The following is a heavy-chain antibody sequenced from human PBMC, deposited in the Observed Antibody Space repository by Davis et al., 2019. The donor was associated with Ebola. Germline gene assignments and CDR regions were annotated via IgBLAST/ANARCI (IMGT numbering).Heavy chain of an antibody. CDR3: ARDLVSPIYDYIARYYGMDV. CDR1: GYTFNTKY. J-gene: IGHJ6*02. D-gene: IGHD3-16*01. V-gene: IGHV1-46*02. CDR2: INPSGGST. Sequence: ASVKVSCKASGYTFNTKYMNWVRQAPGQGLEWMGIINPSGGSTSYAQKFQGRVTMTRDTSTSTVYMELSSLRSEDTAVYYCARDLVSPIYDYIARYYGMDVWGQGTTVTVSS.